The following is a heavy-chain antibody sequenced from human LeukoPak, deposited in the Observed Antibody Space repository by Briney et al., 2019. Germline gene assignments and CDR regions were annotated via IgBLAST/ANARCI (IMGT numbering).Heavy chain of an antibody. CDR3: TSHGSGYYFDY. CDR1: GFTFSSYW. V-gene: IGHV3-7*01. CDR2: IKQDGSEK. D-gene: IGHD6-13*01. Sequence: PGGSLRLSCAASGFTFSSYWMSWVRQAPGKGLEWVANIKQDGSEKYYVDSVKGRFTISRDNAKNSLYLQMDSLRAEDTATYYCTSHGSGYYFDYSGQGTLVTVSS. J-gene: IGHJ4*02.